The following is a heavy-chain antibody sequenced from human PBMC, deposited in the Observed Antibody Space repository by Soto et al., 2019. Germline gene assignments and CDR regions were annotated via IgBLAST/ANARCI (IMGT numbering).Heavy chain of an antibody. CDR3: ARGSIVATSLTQFDF. D-gene: IGHD5-12*01. Sequence: EVPLVESGGGLVKPGGSLRLSCAASGFTFSSYSMNWVRQAPGQGLEWVSSISASSSYIYYADSVEGRFSVSRDNAKNSRYLQINSLRDEDTAVYYCARGSIVATSLTQFDFWGQGTLVIVSS. V-gene: IGHV3-21*01. CDR1: GFTFSSYS. CDR2: ISASSSYI. J-gene: IGHJ4*02.